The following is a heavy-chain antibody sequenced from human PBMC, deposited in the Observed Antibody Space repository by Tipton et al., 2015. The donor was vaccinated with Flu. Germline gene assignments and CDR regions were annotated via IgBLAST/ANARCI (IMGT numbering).Heavy chain of an antibody. J-gene: IGHJ4*02. Sequence: TLSLTCTVSGGSISSYYWSWIRQPAGKGLEWIGRVYSSGSTNYSPSFKSRVTMSIDTSKNQFSLKLNSVTAAGTAVYYCARGSGSGTYVIFDYWGQGTQVIVSS. CDR2: VYSSGST. CDR1: GGSISSYY. CDR3: ARGSGSGTYVIFDY. D-gene: IGHD3-10*01. V-gene: IGHV4-4*07.